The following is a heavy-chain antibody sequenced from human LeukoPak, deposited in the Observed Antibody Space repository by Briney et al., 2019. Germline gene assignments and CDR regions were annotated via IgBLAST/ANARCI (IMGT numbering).Heavy chain of an antibody. CDR2: IYYSGST. J-gene: IGHJ3*02. D-gene: IGHD2-21*02. Sequence: PETLSLTCTVSGGSISSYYWSWIRQPPGKGLEWIGYIYYSGSTNYNPSLKSRVTISVDTSKNQFSLKLSSVTAADTAVYYCARDRPCGGDCYPLAFDIWGQGTMVTVSS. CDR3: ARDRPCGGDCYPLAFDI. CDR1: GGSISSYY. V-gene: IGHV4-59*01.